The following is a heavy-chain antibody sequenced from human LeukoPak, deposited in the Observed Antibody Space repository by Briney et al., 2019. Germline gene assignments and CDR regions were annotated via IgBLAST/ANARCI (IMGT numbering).Heavy chain of an antibody. D-gene: IGHD3-10*01. CDR2: IYYSGST. V-gene: IGHV4-31*03. Sequence: SETLSLTCTVSGASISSGGYYWSWIRQHPGKGLEWIGYIYYSGSTYYNPSLKSRVTISVDTSKNQFSLKLNSVTAADTAVYYCARDPGHGADVWGQGTTVTVSS. J-gene: IGHJ6*02. CDR3: ARDPGHGADV. CDR1: GASISSGGYY.